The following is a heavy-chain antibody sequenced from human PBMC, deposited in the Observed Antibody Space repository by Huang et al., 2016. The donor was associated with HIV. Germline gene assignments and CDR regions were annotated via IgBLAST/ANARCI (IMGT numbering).Heavy chain of an antibody. Sequence: QLQLQESGPGLVRPSETLYLTCSVSGGSGNRGYYYWGWVRQPPGKGLEWSSSVFSGGNTFYNPSLKSRFSRSVDTSKRRFSLNLSSVTAADTAVYFCARLPFDYVWGTQRQTALDELDVWGQGTMVTVSS. J-gene: IGHJ3*01. D-gene: IGHD3-16*01. V-gene: IGHV4-39*01. CDR2: VFSGGNT. CDR1: GGSGNRGYYY. CDR3: ARLPFDYVWGTQRQTALDELDV.